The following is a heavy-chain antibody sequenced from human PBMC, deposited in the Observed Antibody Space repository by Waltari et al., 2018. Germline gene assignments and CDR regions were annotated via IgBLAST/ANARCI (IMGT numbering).Heavy chain of an antibody. D-gene: IGHD1-26*01. CDR2: ITSAFRT. J-gene: IGHJ4*02. CDR1: GFTFNPYA. Sequence: EVQLLESGGDLVLPGGSLRLSCEASGFTFNPYAMTWVRQAPWEGLEGVSVITSAFRTFYADSVKGRFTISRDNSKNTLYLQMDNLRADDTARYFCAKGDNKWELLWIDSWGLGTLVTVSS. V-gene: IGHV3-23*01. CDR3: AKGDNKWELLWIDS.